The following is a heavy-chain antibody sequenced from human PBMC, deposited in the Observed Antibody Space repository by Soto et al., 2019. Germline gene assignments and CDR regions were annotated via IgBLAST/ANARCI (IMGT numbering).Heavy chain of an antibody. V-gene: IGHV4-59*01. Sequence: SSETLSLTCTVSGGSISSYYWGWIRQPPGKGLEWIGYIYYSGSTNYNPSLKSRVTISVDTSKNQFSLKLSSVTAADTAVYYCARVDTYYDILTGYYPNWFDPWGQGTLVTVSS. D-gene: IGHD3-9*01. CDR3: ARVDTYYDILTGYYPNWFDP. J-gene: IGHJ5*02. CDR1: GGSISSYY. CDR2: IYYSGST.